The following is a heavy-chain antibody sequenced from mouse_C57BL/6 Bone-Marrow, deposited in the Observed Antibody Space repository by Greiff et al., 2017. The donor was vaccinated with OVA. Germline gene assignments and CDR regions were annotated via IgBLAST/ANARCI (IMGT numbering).Heavy chain of an antibody. CDR3: ARDYGSSSFAY. CDR1: GYAFSSSW. Sequence: QVQLQQSGPELVKPGASVKISCKASGYAFSSSWMNWVKQRPGKGLEWIGRIYPRDGVTNYNGKSKGQAPLTADKSSSTAYMQLSSLASEDSAVYICARDYGSSSFAYWGQGTLVTVSA. D-gene: IGHD1-1*01. J-gene: IGHJ3*01. V-gene: IGHV1-82*01. CDR2: IYPRDGVT.